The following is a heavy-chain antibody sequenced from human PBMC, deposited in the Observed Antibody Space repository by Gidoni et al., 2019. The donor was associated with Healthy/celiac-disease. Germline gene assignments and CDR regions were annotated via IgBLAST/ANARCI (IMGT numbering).Heavy chain of an antibody. CDR1: GGSISSSSYY. J-gene: IGHJ3*02. Sequence: QLQLQESGPGLVKPSETLSLTCTVSGGSISSSSYYWGWLRQPPGTGLEWIGSIYYSGSTYYNPSLKSRVTISVDTSKNQFSLKLSSVTAADTAVYYCVAATPVAFDIWGQGTMVTVSS. V-gene: IGHV4-39*01. CDR3: VAATPVAFDI. D-gene: IGHD2-15*01. CDR2: IYYSGST.